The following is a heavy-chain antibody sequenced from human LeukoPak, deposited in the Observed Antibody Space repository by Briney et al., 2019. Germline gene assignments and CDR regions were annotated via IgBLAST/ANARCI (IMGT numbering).Heavy chain of an antibody. D-gene: IGHD2-2*02. CDR3: ARGGCSSTSCYKPNWFDP. CDR2: IYYSGST. Sequence: SQTLSLTCTVSGGSISSGGYYWSWIRQHPGKGLEWIGYIYYSGSTYYNPSLKSRVTISVDTSKNQFPLKLSSVTAADTAVYYCARGGCSSTSCYKPNWFDPWGQGTLVTVSS. CDR1: GGSISSGGYY. V-gene: IGHV4-31*03. J-gene: IGHJ5*02.